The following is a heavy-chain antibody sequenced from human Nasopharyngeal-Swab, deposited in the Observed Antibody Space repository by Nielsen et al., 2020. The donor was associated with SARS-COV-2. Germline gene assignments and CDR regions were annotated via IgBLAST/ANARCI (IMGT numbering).Heavy chain of an antibody. D-gene: IGHD6-13*01. CDR2: MNPNSGNT. J-gene: IGHJ6*02. CDR3: AREHGIAAAGTVGMDV. V-gene: IGHV1-8*01. Sequence: WVRQAPGQGLEWMGWMNPNSGNTGYAQKFQGRVTMTRNTSISTAYMELSSLRSEDTAVYYCAREHGIAAAGTVGMDVWGQGTTVTVSS.